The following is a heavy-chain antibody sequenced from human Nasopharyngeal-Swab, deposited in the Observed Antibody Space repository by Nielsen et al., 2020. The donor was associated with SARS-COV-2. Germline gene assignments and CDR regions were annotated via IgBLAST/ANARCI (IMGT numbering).Heavy chain of an antibody. J-gene: IGHJ5*02. D-gene: IGHD6-19*01. CDR3: AHRGIAVASGWFDP. CDR2: IYWDDDK. V-gene: IGHV2-5*02. Sequence: SGPTLVKPTQTLTLTCTFSGFSLSTSGVGVGWIRPPTGKALEWLALIYWDDDKRYSPSLKSRLTITKDTSKNQVVLTMTNMDPVDTATYYCAHRGIAVASGWFDPWGQGTLVTVSS. CDR1: GFSLSTSGVG.